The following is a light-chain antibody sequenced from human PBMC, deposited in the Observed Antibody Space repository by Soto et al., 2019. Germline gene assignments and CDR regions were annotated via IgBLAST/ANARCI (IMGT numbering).Light chain of an antibody. Sequence: DIQMTQSPSTLSASVGDRVTITCRASQTISRNLNWYQQKPGKAPKLLIYAASSLQSGVPSTFSGSGSGTDFTLTISSLQPEDFATYYWQQSYNTPLTFGPGTKVDIK. CDR1: QTISRN. V-gene: IGKV1-39*01. CDR2: AAS. J-gene: IGKJ3*01. CDR3: QQSYNTPLT.